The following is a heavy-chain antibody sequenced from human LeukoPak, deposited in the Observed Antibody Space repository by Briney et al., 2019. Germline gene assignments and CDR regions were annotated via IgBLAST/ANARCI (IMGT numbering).Heavy chain of an antibody. CDR1: GYTFTSYY. D-gene: IGHD3-22*01. Sequence: ASMKVSCKASGYTFTSYYMHWVRQAPGQGLEWMGIINPSGGSTSYAQKFQGRVTMTRDTSTSTVYMELSSLRSEDTAVYYCARPTYYYDSSGYSDAFDIWGQGTMVTVSS. J-gene: IGHJ3*02. V-gene: IGHV1-46*01. CDR3: ARPTYYYDSSGYSDAFDI. CDR2: INPSGGST.